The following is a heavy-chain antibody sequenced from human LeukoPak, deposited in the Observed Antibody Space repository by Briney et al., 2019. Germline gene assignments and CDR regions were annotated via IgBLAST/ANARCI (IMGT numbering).Heavy chain of an antibody. D-gene: IGHD5-24*01. CDR2: IYYSGSS. CDR3: ARHRSGWLQSSFDY. CDR1: GGSISSSSSY. J-gene: IGHJ4*02. V-gene: IGHV4-39*01. Sequence: SETLSLTCSVSGGSISSSSSYWGWIRQPPGKGLEWIGSIYYSGSSFDNPALKSRVTISVDTSKNQFSLRLSSVTAADTAVYYCARHRSGWLQSSFDYWGQGTLVTVSS.